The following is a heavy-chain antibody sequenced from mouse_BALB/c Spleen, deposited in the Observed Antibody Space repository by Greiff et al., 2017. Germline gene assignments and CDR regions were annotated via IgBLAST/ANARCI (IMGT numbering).Heavy chain of an antibody. CDR2: ISTYYGDA. V-gene: IGHV1S137*01. D-gene: IGHD2-14*01. Sequence: QVQLQQSGAELVRPGVSVKISCKGSGYTFTDYAMHWVKQSHAKSLEWIGVISTYYGDASYNQKFKGKATMTVDKSSSTAYMELARLTSEDSAIYYCARALVRRGAMDYWGQGTLVTVSA. CDR1: GYTFTDYA. J-gene: IGHJ3*01. CDR3: ARALVRRGAMDY.